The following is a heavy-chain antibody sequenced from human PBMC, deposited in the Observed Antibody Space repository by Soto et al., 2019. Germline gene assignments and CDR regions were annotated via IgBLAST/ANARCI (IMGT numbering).Heavy chain of an antibody. J-gene: IGHJ5*02. CDR3: ASSSAPENCGGDLLWCSSAHWALGGFDP. CDR1: GYTFTSYG. D-gene: IGHD2-21*02. Sequence: GASVKVSCKASGYTFTSYGISWVRQAPGQGLEWMGWISAYNGNTNYAQKFQGRVTMTRDTSTSTVYMELSSLRSEDTAVYYCASSSAPENCGGDLLWCSSAHWALGGFDPWGQGTLVTVSS. V-gene: IGHV1-18*04. CDR2: ISAYNGNT.